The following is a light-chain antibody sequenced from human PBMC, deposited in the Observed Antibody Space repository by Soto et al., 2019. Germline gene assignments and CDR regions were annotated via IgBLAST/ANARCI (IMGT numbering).Light chain of an antibody. CDR2: DVS. CDR3: GSYTSSSTYV. V-gene: IGLV2-14*01. J-gene: IGLJ1*01. CDR1: SSDVAAYNY. Sequence: QSALTQPASVSGSPGQSITISCTGTSSDVAAYNYVSWYQQHPGTAPKLMIYDVSNRPSGVSDRFSGSKSGNTASLTISGLQGEDEADYYCGSYTSSSTYVFGTGTKLTVL.